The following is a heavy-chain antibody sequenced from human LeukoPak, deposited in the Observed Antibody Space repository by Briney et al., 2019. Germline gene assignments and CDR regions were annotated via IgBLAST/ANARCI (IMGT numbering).Heavy chain of an antibody. CDR1: GFTFSSYA. V-gene: IGHV3-30-3*01. D-gene: IGHD4-17*01. J-gene: IGHJ4*02. CDR2: ISYDGSNK. Sequence: GGSLRLSCAASGFTFSSYAMHWVRQAPGKGLEWVAVISYDGSNKYYADSVKGRFTFSRDNSKNTLYLQMNSLRAEDTAVYYCAKTITYGDYGTYYFDYWGQGTLVTVSS. CDR3: AKTITYGDYGTYYFDY.